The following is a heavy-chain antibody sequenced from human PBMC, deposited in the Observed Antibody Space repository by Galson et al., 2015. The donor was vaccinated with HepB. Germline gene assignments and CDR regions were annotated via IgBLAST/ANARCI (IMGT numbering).Heavy chain of an antibody. CDR3: ARPIQQLGLVGYSPRDY. CDR1: GYSFTSYW. J-gene: IGHJ4*02. CDR2: IDPSDSYT. V-gene: IGHV5-10-1*01. Sequence: QSGAEVKKPGESLGISCKGSGYSFTSYWISWVRQMPGKGLEWMGRIDPSDSYTNYSPSFQGHVTISADKSISTAYLQWSSLKASDTAMYYCARPIQQLGLVGYSPRDYWGQGTLVTVSS. D-gene: IGHD6-13*01.